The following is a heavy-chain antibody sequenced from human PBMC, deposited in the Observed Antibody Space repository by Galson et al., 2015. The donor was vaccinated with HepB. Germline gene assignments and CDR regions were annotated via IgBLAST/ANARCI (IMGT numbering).Heavy chain of an antibody. CDR2: IGTGGDT. D-gene: IGHD1-14*01. CDR3: AKGSTTSRPYYFDS. Sequence: SLRLSCAASGFTFSSYDMHWVRQATGKGLEWVSAIGTGGDTYYADSVRGRFTLSRDNSRNTLYLQVNSLRAEDTAVYFCAKGSTTSRPYYFDSWGQGTLVTVSS. V-gene: IGHV3-13*01. J-gene: IGHJ4*02. CDR1: GFTFSSYD.